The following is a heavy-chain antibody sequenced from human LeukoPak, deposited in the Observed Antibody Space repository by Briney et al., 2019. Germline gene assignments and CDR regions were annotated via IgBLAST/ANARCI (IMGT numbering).Heavy chain of an antibody. Sequence: LSLTCAVYGGSFSGYYWSWIRQPPGKGLEWVGRSSNKANSYTTEYAASVKGRFTISRDDSKNSVYLQMNSLKTEDTAVYYCTRFPRYWGQGTLVTVSS. J-gene: IGHJ4*02. CDR2: SSNKANSYTT. CDR1: GGSFSGYY. V-gene: IGHV3-72*01. CDR3: TRFPRY.